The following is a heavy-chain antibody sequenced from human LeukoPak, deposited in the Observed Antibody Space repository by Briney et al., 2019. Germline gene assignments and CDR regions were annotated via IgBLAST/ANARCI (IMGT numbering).Heavy chain of an antibody. CDR3: ARLISKYSSSSDNWFDP. Sequence: GESLKISCKGSGYSFTSYWISWVRQMPGKGLEWMGRIDPSDSYTNYSPSFQGHVTISADKSISTAYLQWSSLKASDTAMYYCARLISKYSSSSDNWFDPWGQGTLVTVSS. D-gene: IGHD6-6*01. CDR1: GYSFTSYW. V-gene: IGHV5-10-1*01. CDR2: IDPSDSYT. J-gene: IGHJ5*02.